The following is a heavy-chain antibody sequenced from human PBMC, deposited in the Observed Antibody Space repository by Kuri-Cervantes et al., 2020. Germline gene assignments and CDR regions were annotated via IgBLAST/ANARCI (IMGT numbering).Heavy chain of an antibody. CDR2: IIPIFGTA. CDR3: ASPYTYCSSTSCHEHWGFDL. V-gene: IGHV1-69*05. J-gene: IGHJ2*01. Sequence: SVKVSCKASGGTFSSYAISWVRQAPGQGLEWMGGIIPIFGTANYAQKFQGRVTITTDESTSTAYMELSSLRSEDTAVYYCASPYTYCSSTSCHEHWGFDLWGRGTLVTVSS. CDR1: GGTFSSYA. D-gene: IGHD2-2*01.